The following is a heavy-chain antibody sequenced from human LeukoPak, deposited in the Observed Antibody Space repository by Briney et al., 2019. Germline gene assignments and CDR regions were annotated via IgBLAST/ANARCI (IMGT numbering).Heavy chain of an antibody. V-gene: IGHV3-23*01. D-gene: IGHD3-9*01. Sequence: GGSLRLSCGASGFTFSTYAMNWVRQAPGKGLEWVSVISVSGLSTYYGDSVKGRFTISRDNSKNTLYLQMNSLSAEDTAVYYCARTYFDILTGYYKSFDAFDIWGHGTMVTVSS. CDR1: GFTFSTYA. J-gene: IGHJ3*02. CDR3: ARTYFDILTGYYKSFDAFDI. CDR2: ISVSGLST.